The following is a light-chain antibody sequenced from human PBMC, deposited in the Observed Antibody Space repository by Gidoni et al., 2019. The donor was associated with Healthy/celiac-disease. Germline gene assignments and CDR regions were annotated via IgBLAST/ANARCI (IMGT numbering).Light chain of an antibody. Sequence: DILMTQSPSSLSASVGDRVTITCRASQSISSCLKWYQQKPGKAPKLLIYSASSLQSGVPSRFSGSGSGTDFTLTISSLQPEDFATYYCQQSYSTPWTFGQGTKVEIK. CDR3: QQSYSTPWT. J-gene: IGKJ1*01. V-gene: IGKV1-39*01. CDR1: QSISSC. CDR2: SAS.